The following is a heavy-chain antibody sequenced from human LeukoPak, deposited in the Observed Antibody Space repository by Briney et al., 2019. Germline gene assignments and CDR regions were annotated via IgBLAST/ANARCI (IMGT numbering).Heavy chain of an antibody. D-gene: IGHD3-10*01. Sequence: PGGSLRLSCAASGFTFRTFDMHWVRLSPGKGLEWVSSITGSGPYMLYADSVKHRFTISRDNTKNLLYLEMNSLRAEDTAMYFCVRDVGAVRGEVYFDYWGQGTLVTVSS. CDR3: VRDVGAVRGEVYFDY. CDR2: ITGSGPYM. J-gene: IGHJ4*02. CDR1: GFTFRTFD. V-gene: IGHV3-21*06.